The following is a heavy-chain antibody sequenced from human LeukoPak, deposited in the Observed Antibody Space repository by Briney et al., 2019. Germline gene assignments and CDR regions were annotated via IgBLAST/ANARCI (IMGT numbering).Heavy chain of an antibody. CDR3: AREGTYDYVWGSYRAYYMDV. CDR2: ISSSGSTI. CDR1: GFTFSSYS. J-gene: IGHJ6*03. D-gene: IGHD3-16*02. Sequence: GGSLRLSCAASGFTFSSYSMNWVRQAPGKGLEWVSYISSSGSTIYYADSVKGRFTISRDNAKNSLYLQMNSLRAEDTAVYYCAREGTYDYVWGSYRAYYMDVWGKGTTVTVSS. V-gene: IGHV3-48*04.